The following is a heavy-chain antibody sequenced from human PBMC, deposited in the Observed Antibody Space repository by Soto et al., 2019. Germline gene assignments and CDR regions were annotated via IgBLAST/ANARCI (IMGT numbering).Heavy chain of an antibody. D-gene: IGHD1-1*01. CDR2: ISWNSLSM. CDR1: GFDFPDYA. J-gene: IGHJ5*02. V-gene: IGHV3-9*01. Sequence: EVQLVASGGDLVQPGRSLRLSCATAGFDFPDYAMHWVRQMPGKGREWVSSISWNSLSMDYTDSVKGRFTISRDNAQNILYLQMSSLRPEDTALYSCAKSGGRLVEENDWFAPWGQGTLVTVSS. CDR3: AKSGGRLVEENDWFAP.